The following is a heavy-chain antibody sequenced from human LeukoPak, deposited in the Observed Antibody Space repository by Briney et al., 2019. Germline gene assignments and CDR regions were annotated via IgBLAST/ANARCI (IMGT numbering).Heavy chain of an antibody. Sequence: GASVKVACKTSGYIFSMSWMHWVRQAPGQGLEWMGIIDPSRGSTNYAQKFQGRVTMTGDVTTNTVYMELSGVAPEDTGIYFCARDVSRRGIVAARLLPLIHYHDLHMDVWGTGTSVTVSS. CDR2: IDPSRGST. V-gene: IGHV1-46*01. CDR1: GYIFSMSW. CDR3: ARDVSRRGIVAARLLPLIHYHDLHMDV. J-gene: IGHJ6*03. D-gene: IGHD6-6*01.